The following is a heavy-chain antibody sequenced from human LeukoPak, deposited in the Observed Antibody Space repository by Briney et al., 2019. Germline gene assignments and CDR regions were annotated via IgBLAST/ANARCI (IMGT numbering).Heavy chain of an antibody. V-gene: IGHV1-24*01. J-gene: IGHJ4*02. CDR3: TTGLLDY. Sequence: ASVKVSCKVSGFTLTELSMHWVRQAPGKGLEWMGSFDPEDGETIYAQKFQGRATMTEDTSTDTAYMELSSLRSEDTAVYYCTTGLLDYWGQGTLVTVSS. CDR1: GFTLTELS. CDR2: FDPEDGET.